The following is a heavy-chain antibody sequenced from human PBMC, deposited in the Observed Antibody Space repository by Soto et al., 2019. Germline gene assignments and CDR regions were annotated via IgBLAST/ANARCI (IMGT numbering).Heavy chain of an antibody. J-gene: IGHJ5*02. CDR1: GYIFTTYS. V-gene: IGHV1-18*01. CDR3: AREAFGVQASWFDP. Sequence: QIQLVQSGSEVRMPGASVKVSCKASGYIFTTYSITWVRQAPGQGLEWMGWVSASNGKTNYAQKFEDRVTMTTDTSTTTAYMELRSLRSDDTAVYYCAREAFGVQASWFDPWGQRTLVTVSS. D-gene: IGHD3-10*01. CDR2: VSASNGKT.